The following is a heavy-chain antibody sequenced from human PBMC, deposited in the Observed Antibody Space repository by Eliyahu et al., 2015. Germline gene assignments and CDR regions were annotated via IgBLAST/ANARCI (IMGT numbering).Heavy chain of an antibody. V-gene: IGHV3-23*01. CDR3: AKPRGSYXEN. CDR2: MSGSGGST. J-gene: IGHJ4*02. CDR1: GFTFRSHA. Sequence: EVQLMESXGGLAQPGGXLTLSCVASGFTFRSHAMXWVXQAPGKGLEWVSIMSGSGGSTFXIDSVKGRFTISRDNSKNTLYLQMSHLRADDTAVYYCAKPRGSYXENWGQGALVTVSS. D-gene: IGHD1-26*01.